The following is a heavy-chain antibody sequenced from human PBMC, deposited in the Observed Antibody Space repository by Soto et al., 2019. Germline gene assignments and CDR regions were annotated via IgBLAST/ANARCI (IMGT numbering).Heavy chain of an antibody. CDR1: GFTFSSYG. Sequence: GGSLRLSCAASGFTFSSYGMHWVRQAPGKGLEWVAVISYDGSNKYYADSVKGRFTISRDNSKNTLYLQMNSLRAEDTAVYYCATDLEYSSSSPYYYSGMDVWGQGTTVTVSS. J-gene: IGHJ6*02. D-gene: IGHD6-6*01. CDR2: ISYDGSNK. CDR3: ATDLEYSSSSPYYYSGMDV. V-gene: IGHV3-30*03.